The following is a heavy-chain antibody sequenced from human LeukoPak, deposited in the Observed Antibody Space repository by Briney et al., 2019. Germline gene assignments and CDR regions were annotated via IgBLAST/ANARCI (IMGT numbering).Heavy chain of an antibody. CDR3: ARDPRGIAVAGATDY. Sequence: GGSLRLSCAASGFTFSSYGMHWVRQAPGKGLEWVAVIWYDGSKKYYGDSVKGRFTSSRDNSQNTVYLQMNSLRAEDTAVYYCARDPRGIAVAGATDYWGQGTLVTVSS. CDR1: GFTFSSYG. V-gene: IGHV3-33*08. D-gene: IGHD6-19*01. CDR2: IWYDGSKK. J-gene: IGHJ4*02.